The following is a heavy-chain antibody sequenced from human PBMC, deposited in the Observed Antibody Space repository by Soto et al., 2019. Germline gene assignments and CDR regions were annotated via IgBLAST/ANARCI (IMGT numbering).Heavy chain of an antibody. Sequence: QVQLLQSGTEVKRTGASVKVSCVASGYTFTSYGVSWVRQAPGQGLEWVGWISGKNGNTNYAQRLQGRVTMTTDTSTNTAYMELTTLRPDDTAVYYCAAHPWGWTGYSRQIWGQGTTVTVSS. CDR1: GYTFTSYG. CDR3: AAHPWGWTGYSRQI. V-gene: IGHV1-18*01. D-gene: IGHD3-9*01. J-gene: IGHJ6*02. CDR2: ISGKNGNT.